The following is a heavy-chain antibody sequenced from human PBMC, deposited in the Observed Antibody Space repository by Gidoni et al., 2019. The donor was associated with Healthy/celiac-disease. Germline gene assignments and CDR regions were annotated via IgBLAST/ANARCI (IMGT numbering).Heavy chain of an antibody. V-gene: IGHV3-11*06. Sequence: QVQLVASGGGLVKPGGSLRLSCAAPGFPFSDYYMSWIRQAPGKGLEWVSYISSSSSYTNYADSGKGRFTISRDNAKNSLYLQMNSLRAEDTAVYYCAREEWELGWFDPWGQGTLVTVSS. D-gene: IGHD1-26*01. CDR1: GFPFSDYY. CDR3: AREEWELGWFDP. CDR2: ISSSSSYT. J-gene: IGHJ5*02.